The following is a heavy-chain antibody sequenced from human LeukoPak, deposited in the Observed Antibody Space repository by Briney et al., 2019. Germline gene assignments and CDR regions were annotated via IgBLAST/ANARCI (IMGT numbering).Heavy chain of an antibody. Sequence: PGGSLRLSCAASGFTFSDYYISWIRQAPGKGLEWVSYISSSGSTIYYADSVKGRFTISRDNAKIALYLQMNSLRAEDTAVYYCARDLFPFYYYDSSGYFDYWGQGTLVTVSS. V-gene: IGHV3-11*01. CDR2: ISSSGSTI. D-gene: IGHD3-22*01. CDR3: ARDLFPFYYYDSSGYFDY. CDR1: GFTFSDYY. J-gene: IGHJ4*02.